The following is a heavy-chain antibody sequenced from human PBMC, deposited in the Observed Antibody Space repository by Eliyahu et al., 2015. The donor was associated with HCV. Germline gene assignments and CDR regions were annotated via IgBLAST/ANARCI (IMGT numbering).Heavy chain of an antibody. J-gene: IGHJ4*02. CDR2: IKQDGSEE. Sequence: EVQLVESGGGLVQPGGSLRLSCAXSGXXXXXXLWMSWVRQAPGRGLEWVANIKQDGSEEYYVDSVKGRFSVSRDNAKNSLYLQMNTLRAEDTAVYYCARTPYSYDSSGYYLDYWGQGTLVTVSS. D-gene: IGHD3-22*01. CDR3: ARTPYSYDSSGYYLDY. V-gene: IGHV3-7*03. CDR1: GXXXXXXLW.